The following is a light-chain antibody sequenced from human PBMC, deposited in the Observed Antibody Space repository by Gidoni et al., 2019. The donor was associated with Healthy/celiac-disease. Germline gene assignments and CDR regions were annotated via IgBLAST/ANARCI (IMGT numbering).Light chain of an antibody. V-gene: IGKV1-5*03. CDR2: KAS. CDR3: QQYNTYPWT. J-gene: IGKJ1*01. Sequence: DIHMTQSPSTLSASVGDSVTITCRASQSISSWLAWYQQKPGKAPNLLISKASSLESGVPSRFSGSGSGTEFTLTISSLQPDDFATYYCQQYNTYPWTFGQGTKVEIK. CDR1: QSISSW.